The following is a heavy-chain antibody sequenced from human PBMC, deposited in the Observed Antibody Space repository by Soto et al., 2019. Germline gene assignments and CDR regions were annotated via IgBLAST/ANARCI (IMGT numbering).Heavy chain of an antibody. CDR1: GGSISSYY. V-gene: IGHV4-59*08. Sequence: QVQLQESGPGLVKPSETLSLTCTVSGGSISSYYWSWIRQPPGKGLEWIGYIYYSGSTNYKPSLKSRVTISVDTSKNQFSLKLSSVTAADTAVYYCARLLYGSGSWFDPWGQGTLVTVSS. J-gene: IGHJ5*02. CDR2: IYYSGST. CDR3: ARLLYGSGSWFDP. D-gene: IGHD3-10*01.